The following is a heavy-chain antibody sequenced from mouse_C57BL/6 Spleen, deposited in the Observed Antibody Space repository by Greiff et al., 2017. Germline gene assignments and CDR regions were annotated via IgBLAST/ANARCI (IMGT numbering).Heavy chain of an antibody. CDR2: IDPEDGDT. J-gene: IGHJ2*01. CDR3: TLHYYGSSPYYFDY. D-gene: IGHD1-1*01. V-gene: IGHV14-1*01. CDR1: GFNIKDYY. Sequence: VQLKQSGAELVRPGASVKLSCTASGFNIKDYYMHWVKQRPEQGLEWIGRIDPEDGDTEYAPKFQGKATMTADTSSNTAYLQLSSLTSEDTAVYYCTLHYYGSSPYYFDYWGQGTTLTVSS.